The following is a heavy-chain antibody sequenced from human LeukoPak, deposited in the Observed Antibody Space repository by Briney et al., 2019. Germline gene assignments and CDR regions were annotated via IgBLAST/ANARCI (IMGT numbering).Heavy chain of an antibody. D-gene: IGHD2-15*01. CDR2: MYYSGIT. CDR1: GGSISSNYYY. V-gene: IGHV4-39*01. CDR3: ARHHYCSGGSCSFDP. Sequence: SETLSLTCSVSGGSISSNYYYWGWIRQPPGKGLEWIGNMYYSGITYYNPSLKSRVTISPDTSKNQFSLNLRSVTAADTAVYYCARHHYCSGGSCSFDPWGQGTLVTVSS. J-gene: IGHJ5*02.